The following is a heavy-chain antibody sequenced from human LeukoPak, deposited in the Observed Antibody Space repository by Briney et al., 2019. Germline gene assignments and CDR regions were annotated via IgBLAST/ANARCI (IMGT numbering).Heavy chain of an antibody. D-gene: IGHD2-15*01. V-gene: IGHV3-7*01. J-gene: IGHJ4*02. Sequence: GGSLRLSCAASGFSFRNYWMGWVRQAPGKGLEWVANTKPDGSAEYYADSVRGRFSTSGDNANNLLYLQMNSLRAEDTAVYYCARDGGLHTNFDYWGQGTLVTVSS. CDR1: GFSFRNYW. CDR3: ARDGGLHTNFDY. CDR2: TKPDGSAE.